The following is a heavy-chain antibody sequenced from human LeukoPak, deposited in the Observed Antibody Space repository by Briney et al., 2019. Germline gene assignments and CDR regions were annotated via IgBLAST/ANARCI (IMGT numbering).Heavy chain of an antibody. J-gene: IGHJ4*02. Sequence: PETLSLTCTVSGGSISSYYWSWIRQPPGKGLEWIGYSSNSGSTSYNPSLTSRVTISVDRSRNQFSLNLSSVSATDTAVYYCARRGGSAWYPLDYWGQGTLVTVSS. CDR1: GGSISSYY. CDR2: SSNSGST. D-gene: IGHD6-19*01. CDR3: ARRGGSAWYPLDY. V-gene: IGHV4-59*08.